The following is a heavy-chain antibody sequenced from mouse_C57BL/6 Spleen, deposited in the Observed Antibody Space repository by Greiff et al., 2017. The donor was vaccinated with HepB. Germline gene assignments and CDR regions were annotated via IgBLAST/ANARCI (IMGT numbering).Heavy chain of an antibody. D-gene: IGHD2-1*01. V-gene: IGHV1-74*01. Sequence: QVHVKQPGAELVKPGASVKVSCKASGYTFTSYWMHWVKQRPGQGLEWIGRIHPSDSDTNYNQKFKGKATLTVDKSSSTAYMQLSSLTSEDSAVYYCAIQGYYGNYRAMDYWGQGTSVTVSS. J-gene: IGHJ4*01. CDR1: GYTFTSYW. CDR2: IHPSDSDT. CDR3: AIQGYYGNYRAMDY.